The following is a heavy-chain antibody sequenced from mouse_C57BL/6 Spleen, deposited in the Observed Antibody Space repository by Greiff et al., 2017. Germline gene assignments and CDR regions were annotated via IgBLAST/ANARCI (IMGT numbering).Heavy chain of an antibody. Sequence: VQLKESGAELVRPGASVKLSCTASGFNIKDDYMHWVKQRPEQGLEWIGWIDPENGDTESASKFQGKATITADTSSNTAYLQLSSLTSEDTAVYYCTYGFFAYWGQGTLVTVSA. CDR3: TYGFFAY. CDR1: GFNIKDDY. J-gene: IGHJ3*01. D-gene: IGHD1-1*02. V-gene: IGHV14-4*01. CDR2: IDPENGDT.